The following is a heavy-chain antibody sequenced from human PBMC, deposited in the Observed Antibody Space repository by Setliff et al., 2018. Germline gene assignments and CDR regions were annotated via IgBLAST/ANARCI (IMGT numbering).Heavy chain of an antibody. Sequence: ASVKVSCKASGYTFTSYGISWVRQASGQGLEWMGWISAYNGNTNYAQKLQGRVTMTTDTSTSTAYMELRSLRSDDTAVYYCARVRAELILGNYIDYWGQGTLVTVSS. D-gene: IGHD2-15*01. CDR2: ISAYNGNT. CDR1: GYTFTSYG. V-gene: IGHV1-18*01. J-gene: IGHJ4*02. CDR3: ARVRAELILGNYIDY.